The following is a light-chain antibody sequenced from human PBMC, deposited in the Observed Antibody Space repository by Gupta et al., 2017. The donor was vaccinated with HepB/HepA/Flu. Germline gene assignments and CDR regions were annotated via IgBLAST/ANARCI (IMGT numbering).Light chain of an antibody. CDR3: GPSDSSLSSSV. V-gene: IGLV1-51*01. CDR2: DNN. CDR1: SSNIGNNY. J-gene: IGLJ3*02. Sequence: QPPSVSVATGKKVTTSCSGSSSNIGNNYVSWYQQHPGTAPKLLIYDNNKRPSGITDRFSGSNSGTSATLGITGRQAADEADYYCGPSDSSLSSSVFGGGTKLTVL.